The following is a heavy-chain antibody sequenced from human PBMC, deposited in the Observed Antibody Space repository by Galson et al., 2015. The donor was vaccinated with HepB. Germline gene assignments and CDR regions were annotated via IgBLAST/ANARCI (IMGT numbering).Heavy chain of an antibody. CDR2: ISGSGGST. CDR3: AKAVTGSSVPGY. Sequence: SLRLSCAASGFTFSSYGMHWVRQAPGKGLEWVSSISGSGGSTYHADSVKGRFTISRDNSKNTLYLQMNSLRVEDTAVYYCAKAVTGSSVPGYWGQGTLVTVSS. J-gene: IGHJ4*02. D-gene: IGHD3-10*01. CDR1: GFTFSSYG. V-gene: IGHV3-23*01.